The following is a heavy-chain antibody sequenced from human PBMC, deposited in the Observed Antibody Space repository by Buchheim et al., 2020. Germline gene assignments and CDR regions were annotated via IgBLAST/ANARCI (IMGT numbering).Heavy chain of an antibody. CDR3: ATDRYYDSSFFDY. D-gene: IGHD3-22*01. Sequence: EVQLVESGGGLIKPGGSLRLSCVVSEFSFIDAWMSWVRRAPGKGLEWVARIKSKADGGTAVHAATVRGRFNISRDDSNNTLYLQMNSLKTEDTGVYYCATDRYYDSSFFDYWGQGTL. J-gene: IGHJ4*02. V-gene: IGHV3-15*01. CDR1: EFSFIDAW. CDR2: IKSKADGGTA.